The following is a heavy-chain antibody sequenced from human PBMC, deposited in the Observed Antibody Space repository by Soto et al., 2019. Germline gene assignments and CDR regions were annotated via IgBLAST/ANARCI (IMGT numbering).Heavy chain of an antibody. CDR2: IWYDGRSK. V-gene: IGHV3-33*01. D-gene: IGHD3-10*01. CDR1: GFTFNTYG. J-gene: IGHJ3*02. CDR3: ARDRDHGEKAMADAFDI. Sequence: QVQLVESGGGVVQPGRSLRLSCAASGFTFNTYGMHWVRQTPGKGLEWVAVIWYDGRSKYYADSVKGRFTISRDNSKNTLYLQMNSLRAEDTAVYYCARDRDHGEKAMADAFDIWGQGTRVTVSS.